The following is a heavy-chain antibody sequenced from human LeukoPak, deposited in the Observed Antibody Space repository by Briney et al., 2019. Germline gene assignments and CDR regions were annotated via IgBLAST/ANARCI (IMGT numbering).Heavy chain of an antibody. D-gene: IGHD3-22*01. CDR1: GGSFSGYY. Sequence: SETLSLTCAVYGGSFSGYYWSWIRQPPGKGLDWIGEINHSGSTNYNPSLKSRVTISVDTSKNQFSLKLSSVTAADTAVYYCARRVTYYYDSSGYYPLNWFDPWGQGTLVTVSS. J-gene: IGHJ5*02. CDR3: ARRVTYYYDSSGYYPLNWFDP. V-gene: IGHV4-34*01. CDR2: INHSGST.